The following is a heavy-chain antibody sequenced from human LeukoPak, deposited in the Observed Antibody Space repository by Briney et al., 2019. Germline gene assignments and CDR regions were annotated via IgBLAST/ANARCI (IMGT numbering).Heavy chain of an antibody. CDR3: ARSHGLH. CDR2: VSDSGST. CDR1: ADSFSGYL. V-gene: IGHV4-59*01. Sequence: PWETLTLTCTVSADSFSGYLWAWIRQPPGRGLEWIGYVSDSGSTNYNASLKSRLSISLDTAKNQFSLKLRSVTAAHTAVCFCARSHGLHWGQGILVTVSS. J-gene: IGHJ4*02.